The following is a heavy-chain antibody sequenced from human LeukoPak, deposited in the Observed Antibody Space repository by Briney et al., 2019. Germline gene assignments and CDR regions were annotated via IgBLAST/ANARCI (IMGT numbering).Heavy chain of an antibody. CDR1: RFTVSSNY. J-gene: IGHJ4*02. CDR2: IYSGGST. Sequence: GGSLRLSCAASRFTVSSNYMTWVRQAAGKGLEWVSVIYSGGSTYYADSVKGRFTISRDNSKNTLYLQMNSLRAEDTAVYYCARDGLMIVAFDYWGQGTLVTVSS. V-gene: IGHV3-66*01. CDR3: ARDGLMIVAFDY. D-gene: IGHD3-22*01.